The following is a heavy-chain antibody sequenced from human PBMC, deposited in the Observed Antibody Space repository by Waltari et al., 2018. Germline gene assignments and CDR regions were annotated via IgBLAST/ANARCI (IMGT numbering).Heavy chain of an antibody. CDR1: GFTFSPYW. Sequence: EDQLVESGGGLVQPGGSLRLSCVASGFTFSPYWMTWVRQAPGKGLEWVANIKHDGSELYYLDSVKGRFTISTDNAKTSLFLQMNSLRADDTAVYFCARVSWERQYSYYYYYMDVWGKGTTVTVA. J-gene: IGHJ6*03. CDR3: ARVSWERQYSYYYYYMDV. V-gene: IGHV3-7*01. D-gene: IGHD1-26*01. CDR2: IKHDGSEL.